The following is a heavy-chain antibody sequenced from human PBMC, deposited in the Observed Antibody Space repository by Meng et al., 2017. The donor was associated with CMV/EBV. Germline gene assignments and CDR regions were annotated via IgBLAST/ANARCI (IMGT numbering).Heavy chain of an antibody. Sequence: SETLSLTCAVYGGSFSGYYWSWIRQPPGKGLEWIGEINHSGSTNYNPSLKSRVTISVDTSENQFSLKLSSVTAADTAVYYCARAWLFDYWGQGTLVTVSS. CDR3: ARAWLFDY. D-gene: IGHD5-12*01. CDR1: GGSFSGYY. CDR2: INHSGST. V-gene: IGHV4-34*01. J-gene: IGHJ4*02.